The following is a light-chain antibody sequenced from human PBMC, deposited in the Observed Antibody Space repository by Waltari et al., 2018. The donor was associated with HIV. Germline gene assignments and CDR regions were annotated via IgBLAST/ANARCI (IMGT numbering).Light chain of an antibody. CDR3: QQANSFPHT. Sequence: DIQMTQSPSFVSASVGERVSLTCRASQNIRTSLAWYQRGPGEAPSLLIYEASRLQGGVPSRFSGSGSGTSFILNIDKLQAEDFAMYYCQQANSFPHTFGGGT. CDR1: QNIRTS. CDR2: EAS. J-gene: IGKJ4*01. V-gene: IGKV1-12*01.